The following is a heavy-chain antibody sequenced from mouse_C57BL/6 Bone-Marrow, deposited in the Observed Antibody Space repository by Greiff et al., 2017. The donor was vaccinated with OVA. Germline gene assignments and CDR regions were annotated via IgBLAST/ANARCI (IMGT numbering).Heavy chain of an antibody. CDR2: IYPGDGDT. V-gene: IGHV1-82*01. D-gene: IGHD2-3*01. J-gene: IGHJ2*01. Sequence: QVHVKQSGPELVKPGASVKISCKASGYAFSSSWMNWVKQRPGKGLEWIGRIYPGDGDTNYNGKFKGKATLTADKSSSTAYMPLSSLTSEDSAVYFCARHEDGYYASYFDYWGQGTTLTVSS. CDR3: ARHEDGYYASYFDY. CDR1: GYAFSSSW.